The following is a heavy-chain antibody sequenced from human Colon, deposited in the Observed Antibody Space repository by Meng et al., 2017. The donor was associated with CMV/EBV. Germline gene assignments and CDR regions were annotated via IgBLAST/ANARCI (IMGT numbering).Heavy chain of an antibody. V-gene: IGHV1-2*02. CDR3: ARGHASSSSFDY. D-gene: IGHD6-6*01. Sequence: ASVKVSCKASGYTFTDYYIFWVRQAPGQGLEWLGWINSNSDGTNYAQKFQGRATMTRDTSISTAYMELSRLMSDDTALYYCARGHASSSSFDYWGQGTLVTVSS. CDR1: GYTFTDYY. J-gene: IGHJ4*02. CDR2: INSNSDGT.